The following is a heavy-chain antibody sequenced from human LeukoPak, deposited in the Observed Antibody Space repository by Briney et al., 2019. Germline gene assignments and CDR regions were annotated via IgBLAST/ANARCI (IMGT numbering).Heavy chain of an antibody. J-gene: IGHJ4*02. CDR3: AKDYYDSSGYSRGPYYFDY. Sequence: GGSLRLSCAASGFTFSSYGMHWVRQAPGKGLEWVSAISGSGGSTYYADSVKGRFTISRDNSKNTLYLQMNSLRAEDTAVYYCAKDYYDSSGYSRGPYYFDYWGQGTLVTVSS. D-gene: IGHD3-22*01. CDR1: GFTFSSYG. CDR2: ISGSGGST. V-gene: IGHV3-23*01.